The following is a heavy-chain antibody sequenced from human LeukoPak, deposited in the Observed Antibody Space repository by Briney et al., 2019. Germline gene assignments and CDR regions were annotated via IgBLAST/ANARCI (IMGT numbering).Heavy chain of an antibody. V-gene: IGHV3-21*01. CDR1: GINVSSNY. CDR3: ARAGDGYNDAFDI. D-gene: IGHD5-24*01. J-gene: IGHJ3*02. CDR2: ISTSSLYI. Sequence: PGGSLRLSCAASGINVSSNYMSWVRQAPGKGLEWVSSISTSSLYIYYADSLKGQFTISRDNAKNSLYLQMNSLRAEDTAVYYCARAGDGYNDAFDIWGQGTMVTVSS.